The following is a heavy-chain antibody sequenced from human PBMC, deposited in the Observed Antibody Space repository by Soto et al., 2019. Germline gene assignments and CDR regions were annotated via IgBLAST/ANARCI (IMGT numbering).Heavy chain of an antibody. CDR1: GFTFSDYY. D-gene: IGHD4-17*01. CDR3: ARAVTVVWFDP. V-gene: IGHV3-11*05. Sequence: PGGSLRLSCAASGFTFSDYYMSWIRQAPGKGLEWVSCISSSSSYTNYADSVKGRFTISRDNAKNSLYLQMNSLRAEDTAVYYCARAVTVVWFDPWGQGTLVTVSS. CDR2: ISSSSSYT. J-gene: IGHJ5*02.